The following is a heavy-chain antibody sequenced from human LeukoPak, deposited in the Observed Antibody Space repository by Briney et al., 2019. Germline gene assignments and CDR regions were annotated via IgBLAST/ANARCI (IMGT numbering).Heavy chain of an antibody. V-gene: IGHV3-30*02. J-gene: IGHJ1*01. D-gene: IGHD6-19*01. CDR1: GFTFGAYG. Sequence: GGSLRLSCAASGFTFGAYGLHWVRRAPGKGLEWVALIRYDGQNKYYADSVKGRFTVSRDNSKNTLFLQMNSLTPDDTAVYYCAKEDEQWLELGHFPHWGQGTLVIVSS. CDR2: IRYDGQNK. CDR3: AKEDEQWLELGHFPH.